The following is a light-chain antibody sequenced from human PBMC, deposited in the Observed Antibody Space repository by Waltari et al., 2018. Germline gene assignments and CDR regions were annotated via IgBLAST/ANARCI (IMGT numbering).Light chain of an antibody. Sequence: QSALTQPASVSGSPGQSITISCTGTSSDVGAYDNVYWYQQHSGKAPKLMIYDVTKRPPGVSRRFSGSKSGNTASLTISGLQAEDEADYYCSSYRGSFTLVFGGGTKVTVL. CDR1: SSDVGAYDN. CDR3: SSYRGSFTLV. CDR2: DVT. V-gene: IGLV2-14*03. J-gene: IGLJ3*02.